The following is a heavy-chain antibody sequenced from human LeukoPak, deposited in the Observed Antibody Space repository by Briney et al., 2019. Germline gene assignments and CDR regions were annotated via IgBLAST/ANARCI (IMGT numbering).Heavy chain of an antibody. D-gene: IGHD1-14*01. J-gene: IGHJ6*02. V-gene: IGHV3-11*01. CDR1: GFTFSDYY. CDR3: ARLHRGEPYYYYYYGMDV. CDR2: ISSSGSTI. Sequence: GSLRLSCAASGFTFSDYYMSWIRQAPGKGLEWVSYISSSGSTIYYADSVKGRFTISRDNAKNSLYLQMNSLRAEDTAVYYCARLHRGEPYYYYYYGMDVWGQGTTVTVSS.